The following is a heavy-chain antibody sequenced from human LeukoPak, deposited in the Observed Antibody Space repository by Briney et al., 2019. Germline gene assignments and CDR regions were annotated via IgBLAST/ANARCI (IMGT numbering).Heavy chain of an antibody. CDR2: ISGSGGDT. CDR3: AKTTAGYSSGRYPGWPIDY. D-gene: IGHD6-19*01. CDR1: GFTFRSYA. Sequence: GGSLRLSCAVSGFTFRSYAIYWVRQAPGKGLEWVSGISGSGGDTYFADSVKGRFTISRDNSKNTVFLQMDSLRAEDTAVYYCAKTTAGYSSGRYPGWPIDYWGQGTLVTVSS. V-gene: IGHV3-23*01. J-gene: IGHJ4*02.